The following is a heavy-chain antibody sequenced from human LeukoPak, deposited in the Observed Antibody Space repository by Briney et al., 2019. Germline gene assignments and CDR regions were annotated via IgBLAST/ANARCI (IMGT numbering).Heavy chain of an antibody. CDR1: GYTFISYD. CDR2: MNPNSGNT. V-gene: IGHV1-8*01. D-gene: IGHD5-24*01. Sequence: ASVKVSCKASGYTFISYDINWVRQATGQGLEWMGWMNPNSGNTGYAEKFQDRVTMTRDTSINTAYMELSSLTSEDTAVYYCATNPGRWLQLLRSDYWGQGTLVTVSS. CDR3: ATNPGRWLQLLRSDY. J-gene: IGHJ4*02.